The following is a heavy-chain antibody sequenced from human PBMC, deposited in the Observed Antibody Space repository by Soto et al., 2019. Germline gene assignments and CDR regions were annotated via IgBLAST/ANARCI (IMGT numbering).Heavy chain of an antibody. D-gene: IGHD7-27*01. CDR1: GFSLSSHA. J-gene: IGHJ4*02. CDR3: AKLSGEPHPS. V-gene: IGHV3-23*01. Sequence: PGGSLRLSCAASGFSLSSHAMNWVRQAPGKGLEWVSGIGGSGGSTYYADSVKGRFTISRDNSKNTLYLQMNSLRVEDTAVYYCAKLSGEPHPSWGQGTLVTVSS. CDR2: IGGSGGST.